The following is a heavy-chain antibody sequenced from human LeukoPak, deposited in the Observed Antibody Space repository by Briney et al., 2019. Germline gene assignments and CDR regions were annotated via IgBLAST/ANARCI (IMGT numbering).Heavy chain of an antibody. CDR3: AREVGVTYYFDY. V-gene: IGHV4-31*03. D-gene: IGHD2-15*01. J-gene: IGHJ4*02. CDR1: GGSISSGGYY. CDR2: IYYSGST. Sequence: SETLSLTCTVSGGSISSGGYYWSWIRQHPGKGLEWIGYIYYSGSTYYNPSLKSRVTISVDTSKNQFSLKLSSVTAADTAVYYCAREVGVTYYFDYWGQGTLVTVSS.